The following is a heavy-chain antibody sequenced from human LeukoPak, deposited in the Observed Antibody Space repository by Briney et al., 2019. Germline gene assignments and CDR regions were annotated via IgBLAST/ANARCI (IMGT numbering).Heavy chain of an antibody. CDR3: AREVEYYDSSGYRPHAFDI. Sequence: SETLSLTCAVYGGSFSGYYWSWIRQPPGKGLEWIGEINHSGSTNYNPSLKSRVTISVDTSKNQFSLKLSSVTAADTAVYYCAREVEYYDSSGYRPHAFDIWGQGTLVTVSS. J-gene: IGHJ3*02. D-gene: IGHD3-22*01. CDR2: INHSGST. CDR1: GGSFSGYY. V-gene: IGHV4-34*01.